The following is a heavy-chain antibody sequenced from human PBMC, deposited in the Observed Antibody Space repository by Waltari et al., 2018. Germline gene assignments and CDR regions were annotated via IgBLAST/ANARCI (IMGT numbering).Heavy chain of an antibody. V-gene: IGHV3-23*01. D-gene: IGHD1-26*01. J-gene: IGHJ5*02. CDR2: ISGSGGST. Sequence: EVQLLESGGGLVQPGGSLRLSCAASGFTFSSYAMSWVRQAPGKGLEWVSAISGSGGSTYYADSVKGRFTISRDNSKNTLYLQMNSLRAEDTAVYYCARGGTGPLKATWGFDPWGQGTLVTVSS. CDR3: ARGGTGPLKATWGFDP. CDR1: GFTFSSYA.